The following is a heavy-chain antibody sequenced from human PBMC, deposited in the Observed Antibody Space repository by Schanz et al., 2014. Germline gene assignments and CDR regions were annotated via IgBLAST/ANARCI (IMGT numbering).Heavy chain of an antibody. D-gene: IGHD3-16*02. Sequence: VQLVESGGGVVQPGRSLRLSCEASEFTFSSYKMNWVRQAPGKGLEWVSSISSSGSYIHYADSVKGRFTISRDNAKKTLSLQMISLRAEDTAIYFCTRSYYDFSWGSYRFRAFDIWGQGTTXIVSS. CDR3: TRSYYDFSWGSYRFRAFDI. CDR1: EFTFSSYK. V-gene: IGHV3-21*01. J-gene: IGHJ3*02. CDR2: ISSSGSYI.